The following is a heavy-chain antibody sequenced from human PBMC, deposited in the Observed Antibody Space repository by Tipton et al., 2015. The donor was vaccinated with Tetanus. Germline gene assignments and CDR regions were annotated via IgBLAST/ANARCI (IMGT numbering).Heavy chain of an antibody. CDR1: GGSISSYY. CDR3: ARVVEGAVAGMGLYYYYGMDV. CDR2: IYYSGST. V-gene: IGHV4-59*12. Sequence: LRLSCTVSGGSISSYYWSWIRQPPGKGLEWIGYIYYSGSTYYNPSLKSRVTISVDTSKNQFSLKLSSVTAADTAVYYCARVVEGAVAGMGLYYYYGMDVWGQGTPVTVSS. J-gene: IGHJ6*02. D-gene: IGHD6-19*01.